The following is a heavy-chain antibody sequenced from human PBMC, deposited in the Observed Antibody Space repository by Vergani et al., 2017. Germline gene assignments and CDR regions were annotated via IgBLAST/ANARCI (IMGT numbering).Heavy chain of an antibody. J-gene: IGHJ5*02. D-gene: IGHD2-2*01. V-gene: IGHV4-30-4*01. CDR1: GGSISSGDYY. CDR2: IYYSGST. CDR3: ARGLVVPAATVPGPDWFDP. Sequence: QVQLQESGPGLVKPSQTLSLTCTVSGGSISSGDYYWSWIRQPPGKGLEWIGYIYYSGSTYYNPSLKSRVTISVDTSKNQFSLKLSSVTAADTAVYYCARGLVVPAATVPGPDWFDPWGQGTLVTVSS.